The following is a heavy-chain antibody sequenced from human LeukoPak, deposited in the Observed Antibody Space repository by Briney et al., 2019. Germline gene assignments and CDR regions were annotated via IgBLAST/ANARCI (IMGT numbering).Heavy chain of an antibody. Sequence: SLRLSSAASGFTFSRYGMHWVRQAPGKGLEWVGVISYDRSNKYYADSAKGRFTISRDNSKNTLYLQMNSLRAEDTAVYYCAKGLRYSDNWGQGTLVTVSS. CDR2: ISYDRSNK. CDR1: GFTFSRYG. V-gene: IGHV3-30*18. D-gene: IGHD3-9*01. J-gene: IGHJ4*02. CDR3: AKGLRYSDN.